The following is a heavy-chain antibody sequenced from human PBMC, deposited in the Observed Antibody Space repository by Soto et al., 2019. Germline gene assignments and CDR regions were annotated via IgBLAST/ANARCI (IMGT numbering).Heavy chain of an antibody. CDR2: IWYDGSNK. D-gene: IGHD3-10*01. V-gene: IGHV3-33*01. CDR1: GFTFSSYG. CDR3: ARQGMVRGVIIRTSDDAFDI. Sequence: PGGSLRLSCAASGFTFSSYGMHWVRQAPGKGLEWVAVIWYDGSNKYYADSVKGRFTISRDNSKNTLYLQMNSLRAEDTAVYYCARQGMVRGVIIRTSDDAFDIWGQGTMVTVSS. J-gene: IGHJ3*02.